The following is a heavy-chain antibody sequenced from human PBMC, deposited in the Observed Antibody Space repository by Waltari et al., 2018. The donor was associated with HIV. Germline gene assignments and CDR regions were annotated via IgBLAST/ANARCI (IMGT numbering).Heavy chain of an antibody. CDR3: ARTYASGSNEY. CDR1: GFSFRSYW. J-gene: IGHJ4*02. V-gene: IGHV3-7*01. CDR2: IKEDGSEK. D-gene: IGHD2-2*01. Sequence: EVQLVESGGGLVQPGGSLRVSCAASGFSFRSYWMSWVRQAPGKGLGWVANIKEDGSEKYYVDSVKGRFTVSRDNTKNSLYLQMSSLRVDDTAVYYCARTYASGSNEYWGQGTLVTVSS.